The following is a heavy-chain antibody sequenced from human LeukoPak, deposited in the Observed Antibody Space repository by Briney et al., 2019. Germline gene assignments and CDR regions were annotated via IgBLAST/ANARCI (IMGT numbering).Heavy chain of an antibody. J-gene: IGHJ5*02. V-gene: IGHV3-48*03. Sequence: GGSLRLSCAAPGFSFSSYEMNWVRQAPGKGLEWISYISSSGSSISYTDSVKGRFTISRDNSKNTLYLQMNSLRAEDTAVYYCARDGASDYGDYENWFDPWGQGTLVTVSS. D-gene: IGHD4-17*01. CDR3: ARDGASDYGDYENWFDP. CDR2: ISSSGSSI. CDR1: GFSFSSYE.